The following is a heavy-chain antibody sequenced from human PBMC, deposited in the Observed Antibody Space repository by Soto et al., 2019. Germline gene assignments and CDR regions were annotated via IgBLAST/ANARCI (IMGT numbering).Heavy chain of an antibody. Sequence: PGGSLRLSCAASGFTFSSYSMNWVRQAPGKGLEWVSYVSSSSSTIYYADSVKGRFTISRDNAKNSLYLQMNSLRAEDTAVYYCARVEQWLPLRYNWFDPWGQGTLVTVSS. D-gene: IGHD6-19*01. V-gene: IGHV3-48*01. CDR2: VSSSSSTI. J-gene: IGHJ5*02. CDR1: GFTFSSYS. CDR3: ARVEQWLPLRYNWFDP.